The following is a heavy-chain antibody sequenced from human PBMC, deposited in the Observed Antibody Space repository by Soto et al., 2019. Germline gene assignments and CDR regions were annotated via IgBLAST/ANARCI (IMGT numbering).Heavy chain of an antibody. CDR1: GGSVNSGNYY. CDR2: MSHSGGT. CDR3: XXXXXXXXXXVVDAFDI. J-gene: IGHJ3*02. Sequence: QVQLQQWGAGLLKPSETLSLTCAVFGGSVNSGNYYWSWIRQPPGKGLEWIGGMSHSGGTHFNPSLTSRGTISVHTSKTQXXXXXXXXXXXXXXXXXXXXXXXXXXXXVVDAFDIWGPGTMVTVSS. V-gene: IGHV4-34*01.